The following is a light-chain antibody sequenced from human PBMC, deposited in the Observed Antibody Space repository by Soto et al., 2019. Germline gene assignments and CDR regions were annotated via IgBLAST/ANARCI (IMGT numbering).Light chain of an antibody. CDR3: QQRYDWPWT. CDR2: DTS. CDR1: QSVGSY. V-gene: IGKV3-11*01. Sequence: EILLTQSPATLSLSPGERANLYCRASQSVGSYVSWYQHKPGQGPRLLIYDTSDRATGVPARFGGSGAGTDFTLTISGLEPEDFAVYYCQQRYDWPWTFGQGTKVDIK. J-gene: IGKJ1*01.